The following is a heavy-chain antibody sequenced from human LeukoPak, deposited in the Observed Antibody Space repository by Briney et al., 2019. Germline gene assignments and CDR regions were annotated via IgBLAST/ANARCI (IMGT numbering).Heavy chain of an antibody. D-gene: IGHD1-26*01. CDR3: ARDRTTVVGATIPFDY. J-gene: IGHJ4*02. CDR1: GYTFTGYN. Sequence: GASVKVSCKASGYTFTGYNMHWVRQAPGQGHEWMGWINPNSGGTNYAQKFLGRVTMTTDTSISTAYMDLSSLRSDDTAIYYCARDRTTVVGATIPFDYWGQGTLVTVSS. CDR2: INPNSGGT. V-gene: IGHV1-2*02.